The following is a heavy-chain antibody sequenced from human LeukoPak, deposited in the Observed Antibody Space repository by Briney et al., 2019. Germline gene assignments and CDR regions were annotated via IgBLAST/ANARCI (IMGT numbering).Heavy chain of an antibody. Sequence: SETLSLTCDVNGGSLSGSYWSWIRQSPEKGLEWIGEINQSGNSNYNPSLKSRVTISVDTSKNQFSLKLSSVTAADTAVYYCARDPKTTVTSPFDYWGQGTLVTVSS. D-gene: IGHD4-17*01. CDR3: ARDPKTTVTSPFDY. V-gene: IGHV4-34*01. CDR1: GGSLSGSY. CDR2: INQSGNS. J-gene: IGHJ4*02.